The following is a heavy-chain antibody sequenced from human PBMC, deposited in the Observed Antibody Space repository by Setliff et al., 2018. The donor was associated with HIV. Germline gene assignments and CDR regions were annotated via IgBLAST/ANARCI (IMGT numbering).Heavy chain of an antibody. Sequence: TLSLTCTVSGGSISSSNYYWGWIRQPPGKGLEWIGNIYYSGSTYYNPSLKSRVTISVDTSKNQFSLKLSSVTAADTAVYYCATWGRNNWNYFSHWGQGTLVTVSS. CDR3: ATWGRNNWNYFSH. CDR2: IYYSGST. V-gene: IGHV4-39*07. J-gene: IGHJ4*02. CDR1: GGSISSSNYY. D-gene: IGHD1-20*01.